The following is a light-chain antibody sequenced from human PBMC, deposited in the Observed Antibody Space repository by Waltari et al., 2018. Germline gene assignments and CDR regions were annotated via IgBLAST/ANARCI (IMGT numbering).Light chain of an antibody. CDR2: QDS. J-gene: IGLJ1*01. CDR3: NTRDISGDHLV. CDR1: ALPKQS. V-gene: IGLV3-25*02. Sequence: SYELTQPPSVSVSPGQTARITCSGDALPKQSAYWYQQKPGPAPVLVMSQDSERPSGIPERFSGSSSGKTASLTISGAQAEDEADYYCNTRDISGDHLVFGSGTKVTVL.